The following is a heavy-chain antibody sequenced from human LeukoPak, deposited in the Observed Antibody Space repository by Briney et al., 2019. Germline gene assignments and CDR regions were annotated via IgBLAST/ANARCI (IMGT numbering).Heavy chain of an antibody. Sequence: SETLSLTCTVSGGSISSSSYYWGWIRQPPGKGLEWIGSMYYSGSTYYNPSLKSRVTISVDTSKNQFSLKLSSVTAADTALYFCTIFVVADSDAFEIWGQGTMVTVCS. CDR3: TIFVVADSDAFEI. D-gene: IGHD3-3*02. CDR2: MYYSGST. J-gene: IGHJ3*02. V-gene: IGHV4-39*07. CDR1: GGSISSSSYY.